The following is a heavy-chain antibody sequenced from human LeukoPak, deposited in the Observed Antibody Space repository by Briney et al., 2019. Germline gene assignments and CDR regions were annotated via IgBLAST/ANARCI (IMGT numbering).Heavy chain of an antibody. V-gene: IGHV4-34*01. CDR3: ARGEQLVAVFDY. J-gene: IGHJ4*02. D-gene: IGHD6-6*01. CDR1: GGAFTGYY. Sequence: KPSETPSLTCAFHGGAFTGYYWSWIRQPPGKGLEWIGEINHSGSTNYNPSLKSRVTISVDTSKNQFSLKLSSVTAADTAVYYCARGEQLVAVFDYWGQGTLVTVSS. CDR2: INHSGST.